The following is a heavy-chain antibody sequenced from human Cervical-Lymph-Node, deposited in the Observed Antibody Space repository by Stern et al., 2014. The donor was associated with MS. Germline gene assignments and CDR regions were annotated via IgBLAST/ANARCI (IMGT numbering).Heavy chain of an antibody. CDR2: IYHSVSP. Sequence: QLQLQESGPGLVKPSGTLSLTCAVSGGSITSSNWWSWVRQPPGKGLEWIGEIYHSVSPNYNQSLKSRVPISVDKSKSQFSLKLNSVTAADTAVYYCARGFRVVVTALIHWYFDLWGRGTLVSVSS. J-gene: IGHJ2*01. CDR1: GGSITSSNW. CDR3: ARGFRVVVTALIHWYFDL. D-gene: IGHD2-21*02. V-gene: IGHV4-4*02.